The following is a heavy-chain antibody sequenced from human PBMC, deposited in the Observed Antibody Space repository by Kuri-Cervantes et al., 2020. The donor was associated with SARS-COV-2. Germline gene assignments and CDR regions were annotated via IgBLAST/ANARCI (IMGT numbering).Heavy chain of an antibody. Sequence: SETLSLTCAVSGVSISLYYWSWIRQPPGKRPEWIGTIYHSGGTNYNPSLKSRVTISVDTSKNQISLKLSSVTAADTAVYYCARHTIAARSDFDYWGQGTLATVSS. V-gene: IGHV4-59*01. CDR1: GVSISLYY. D-gene: IGHD6-6*01. CDR2: IYHSGGT. CDR3: ARHTIAARSDFDY. J-gene: IGHJ4*02.